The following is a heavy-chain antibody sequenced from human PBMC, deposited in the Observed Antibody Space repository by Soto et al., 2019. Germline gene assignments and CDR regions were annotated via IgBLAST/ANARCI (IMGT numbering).Heavy chain of an antibody. CDR1: GFTFTSYG. D-gene: IGHD3-10*01. Sequence: ASVKVSCKASGFTFTSYGISWVRQAPGQGLEWMGWISTFNGNTKYAQKLQGRVTMTTDTSTSTAYMELRSLRSDDTAVFYCAREMVRGVGSDYWGQGTLVTVSS. J-gene: IGHJ4*02. CDR2: ISTFNGNT. CDR3: AREMVRGVGSDY. V-gene: IGHV1-18*01.